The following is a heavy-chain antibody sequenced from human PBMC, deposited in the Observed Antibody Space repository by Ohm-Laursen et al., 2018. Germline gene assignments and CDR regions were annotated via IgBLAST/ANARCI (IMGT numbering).Heavy chain of an antibody. CDR2: ISWNSGSI. CDR3: AKDIHYYDSSGYWSDAFDI. D-gene: IGHD3-22*01. Sequence: SLRLSCAASGFTFDDYAMHWVRHAPGKGLEWVSGISWNSGSIGYADSVKGRFTISRDNAKNSLYLQMNSLRAEDTALYYCAKDIHYYDSSGYWSDAFDIWGQGTMVTVSS. CDR1: GFTFDDYA. J-gene: IGHJ3*02. V-gene: IGHV3-9*01.